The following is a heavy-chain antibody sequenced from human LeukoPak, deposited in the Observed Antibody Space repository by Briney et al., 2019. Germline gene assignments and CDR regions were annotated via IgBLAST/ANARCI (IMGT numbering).Heavy chain of an antibody. CDR1: GGSISSYY. CDR3: ARGGYYDSRNAFDI. D-gene: IGHD3-22*01. CDR2: IYYSGST. V-gene: IGHV4-59*12. J-gene: IGHJ3*02. Sequence: SETLSLTCTVSGGSISSYYWSWIRQPPGKGLEWIGYIYYSGSTNYNPSLKSRVTISVDTSKNQFSLKLSSLTAADTAVYYCARGGYYDSRNAFDIWGQGTMVTVSS.